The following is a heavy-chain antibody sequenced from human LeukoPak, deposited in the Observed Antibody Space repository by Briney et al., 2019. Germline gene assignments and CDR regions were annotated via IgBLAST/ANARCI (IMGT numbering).Heavy chain of an antibody. CDR3: ARDPTTYGSGSYYYYFDY. CDR1: GFTFSYHA. D-gene: IGHD3-10*01. CDR2: LSGNGKNT. V-gene: IGHV3-23*01. J-gene: IGHJ4*02. Sequence: GGSLRLSCAASGFTFSYHAMSWVRQAPGKGLEWVSALSGNGKNTYYADSVKGRFTISRDNSRNTLYLQMNNLRAEDTAVYFCARDPTTYGSGSYYYYFDYWGQGTLVTVSS.